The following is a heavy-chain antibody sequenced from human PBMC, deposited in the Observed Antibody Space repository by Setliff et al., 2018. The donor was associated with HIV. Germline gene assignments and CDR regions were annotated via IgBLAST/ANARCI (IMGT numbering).Heavy chain of an antibody. D-gene: IGHD3-3*02. CDR1: GFTVSSNY. J-gene: IGHJ6*02. CDR3: TRKLAPGHGMDV. CDR2: IYSGGST. Sequence: GESLKISCAASGFTVSSNYMSWVRQAPGKGLEWVSVIYSGGSTYYADSVKGRFTISRDNSKNTLYLQMNSLRVEDTTVYYCTRKLAPGHGMDVWGQGTTVTVSS. V-gene: IGHV3-66*01.